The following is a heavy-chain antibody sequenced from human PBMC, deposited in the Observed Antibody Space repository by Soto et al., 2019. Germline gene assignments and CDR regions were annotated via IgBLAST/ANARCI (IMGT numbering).Heavy chain of an antibody. Sequence: SETLSLTCSVSGAGINSGGFTWIWILQHAGKGLELLGYISHSGSTDYNPSLKSRLSISGDTSKNHFSLTLTSVSPADAAVYYCATIGVSGYLAVWGQGTTVTVSS. CDR2: ISHSGST. CDR1: GAGINSGGFT. J-gene: IGHJ6*02. D-gene: IGHD3-16*02. V-gene: IGHV4-31*03. CDR3: ATIGVSGYLAV.